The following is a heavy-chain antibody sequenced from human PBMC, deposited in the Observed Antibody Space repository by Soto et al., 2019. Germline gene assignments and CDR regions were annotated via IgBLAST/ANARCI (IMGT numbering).Heavy chain of an antibody. CDR1: GGSISSYY. D-gene: IGHD6-13*01. J-gene: IGHJ4*02. V-gene: IGHV4-59*01. CDR2: IYYSGST. CDR3: ARSSSWHSPFDY. Sequence: TSETLSLTCTVSGGSISSYYWSWIRQPPGKGLEWIGYIYYSGSTNYNPSLKSRVTISVDTSKNQFSLKLSSVTAADTAVYYCARSSSWHSPFDYWGQGTLVTVSS.